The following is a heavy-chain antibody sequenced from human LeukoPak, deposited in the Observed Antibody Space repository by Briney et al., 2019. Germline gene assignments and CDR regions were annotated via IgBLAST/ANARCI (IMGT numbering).Heavy chain of an antibody. J-gene: IGHJ4*02. V-gene: IGHV3-21*01. CDR3: ARAGSGSYLFDY. CDR1: GFTFSSYS. Sequence: PGGSLRLSCAASGFTFSSYSMNWVRQAPGKGLEWVSSISSSSSYIYYADSVMGRFTISRDNAKNSLYLQMNSLRAEDTAVYYCARAGSGSYLFDYWGQGTLVTVSS. D-gene: IGHD3-10*01. CDR2: ISSSSSYI.